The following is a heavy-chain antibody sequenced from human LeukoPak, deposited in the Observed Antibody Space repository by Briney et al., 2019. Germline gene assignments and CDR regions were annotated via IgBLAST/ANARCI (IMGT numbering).Heavy chain of an antibody. J-gene: IGHJ2*01. CDR3: VKRETHWYFDV. Sequence: SETLSLTCTVSGGSISSGGHYWSWIRQHPEKGLEWMGYIHYDGSTYYSPSLRRRVFISLNTFENRFSLGLISVTAADTAVYYCVKRETHWYFDVWGRGTLVTVSS. V-gene: IGHV4-31*03. CDR2: IHYDGST. CDR1: GGSISSGGHY.